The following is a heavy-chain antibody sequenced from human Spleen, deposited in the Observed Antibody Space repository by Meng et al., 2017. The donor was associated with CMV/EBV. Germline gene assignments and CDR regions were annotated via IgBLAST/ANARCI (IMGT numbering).Heavy chain of an antibody. D-gene: IGHD1-26*01. CDR1: GYTFTGHY. CDR2: INPNSGGT. J-gene: IGHJ3*02. Sequence: ASVKVSCKASGYTFTGHYLHWVRQAPGQGLEWMGWINPNSGGTYYAQKFQGRATMTRDTSTRTAYMDLSRLSSEDTALYYCAREWRRRRYDGNYYVPDGFDIWGQGTMVTVSS. V-gene: IGHV1-2*02. CDR3: AREWRRRRYDGNYYVPDGFDI.